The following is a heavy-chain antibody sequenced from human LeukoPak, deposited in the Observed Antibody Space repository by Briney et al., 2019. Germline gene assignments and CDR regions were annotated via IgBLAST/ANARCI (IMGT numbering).Heavy chain of an antibody. Sequence: SETLSLTCTVSGGSISSGDYYWSWIRQPPGKGLEWIGYIYYSGSTYYNPSLKSRVTISVDTSKNQFSLKPSSVTAADTAVYYCARVSYDYVWGCYLPLDYWGQGTLVTVSS. CDR3: ARVSYDYVWGCYLPLDY. J-gene: IGHJ4*02. D-gene: IGHD3-16*02. CDR2: IYYSGST. CDR1: GGSISSGDYY. V-gene: IGHV4-30-4*08.